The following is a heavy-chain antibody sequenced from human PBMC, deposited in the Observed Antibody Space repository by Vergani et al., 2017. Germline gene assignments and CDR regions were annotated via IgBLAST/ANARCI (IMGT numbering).Heavy chain of an antibody. Sequence: QVQLQESGPGLVKPSETLSLTCTVSGGSISSYYWSWIRQPPWKGLEWIGYIYYIGSTNYNPSLKSRVTISVDTSKNQFSLKLSSVTAADTAVYYCASSNCSSTSCPGEIDYWGQGTLVTVSS. CDR1: GGSISSYY. CDR3: ASSNCSSTSCPGEIDY. J-gene: IGHJ4*02. V-gene: IGHV4-59*01. D-gene: IGHD2-2*01. CDR2: IYYIGST.